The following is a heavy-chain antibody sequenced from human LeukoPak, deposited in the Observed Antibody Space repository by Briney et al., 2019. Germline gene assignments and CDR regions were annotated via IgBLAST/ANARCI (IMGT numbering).Heavy chain of an antibody. CDR3: ARDRTRSGTTLGY. Sequence: ASVKVSCKASGGTFSSYAISWVRQAPGQGLEWMGGIIPIFGTANYAQKFQGRVTITADESTSTAYMELSSLRSEDTAVYYCARDRTRSGTTLGYWGQGTLVTVSS. J-gene: IGHJ4*02. D-gene: IGHD1-1*01. CDR2: IIPIFGTA. CDR1: GGTFSSYA. V-gene: IGHV1-69*13.